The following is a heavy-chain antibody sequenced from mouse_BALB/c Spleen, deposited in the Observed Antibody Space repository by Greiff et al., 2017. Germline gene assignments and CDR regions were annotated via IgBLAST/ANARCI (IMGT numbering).Heavy chain of an antibody. V-gene: IGHV3-2*02. CDR3: ARKGPYVGYSYAMGC. J-gene: IGHJ4*01. Sequence: DVKLQESGPGLVKLSQSLSLTCTVTGYSTTSDYAWNWFRQFPGNKLAWLGYISYSGSTSYNPPLKSRISLTRDTAKNQFFLPLNSVTTEATVTYYCARKGPYVGYSYAMGCWGQGTSVTGSS. D-gene: IGHD2-3*01. CDR1: GYSTTSDYA. CDR2: ISYSGST.